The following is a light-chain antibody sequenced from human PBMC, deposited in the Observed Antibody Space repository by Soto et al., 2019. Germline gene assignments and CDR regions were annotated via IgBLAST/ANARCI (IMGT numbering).Light chain of an antibody. Sequence: DIQMTQSPSSLSASVGDRVTITCRASQSIASYLNWYQQKPGKAPNLLIYAASSLQGGGPSRFSGSGSGTDFTLTISSLQPEDFATYYCQQSFSSPFTFGQGTRLEIK. CDR2: AAS. CDR1: QSIASY. CDR3: QQSFSSPFT. J-gene: IGKJ5*01. V-gene: IGKV1-39*01.